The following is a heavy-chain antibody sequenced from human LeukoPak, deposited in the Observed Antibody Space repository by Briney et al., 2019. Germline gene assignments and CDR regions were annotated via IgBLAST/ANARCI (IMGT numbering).Heavy chain of an antibody. CDR3: ARDRARYSSSSTFDP. V-gene: IGHV1-69*04. J-gene: IGHJ5*02. CDR2: IIPILGIA. Sequence: SVKVSCKASGGTFSSYAISWVRQAPGQGLEWMGRIIPILGIANYAQKFQGRVTITADKSTSTAHMELSSLRSEDTAVYYCARDRARYSSSSTFDPWGQGTLVTVSS. D-gene: IGHD6-13*01. CDR1: GGTFSSYA.